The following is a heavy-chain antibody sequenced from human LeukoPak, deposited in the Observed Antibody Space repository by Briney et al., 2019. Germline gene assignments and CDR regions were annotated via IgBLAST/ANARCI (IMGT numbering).Heavy chain of an antibody. CDR1: GGSISSGSYY. D-gene: IGHD1-26*01. CDR2: IYTSGST. J-gene: IGHJ3*02. CDR3: ARDPGGPI. Sequence: PSQTLSLTCTVSGGSISSGSYYWSWIRQPAGKGLEWTGRIYTSGSTNYNPSLKSRVTISVDTSKNQFSLKLSSVTAADTAVYYCARDPGGPIWGQGTMVTVSS. V-gene: IGHV4-61*02.